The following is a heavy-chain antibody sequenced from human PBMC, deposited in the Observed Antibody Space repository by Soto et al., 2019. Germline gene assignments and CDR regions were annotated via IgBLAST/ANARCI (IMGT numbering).Heavy chain of an antibody. J-gene: IGHJ5*02. Sequence: GESLKISCKGSGYSFTSYWIGWVRQMPGKGLEWMGIIYPGDSDTRYSPSFQGQVTISADKSISTAYLQWSSLKASDTAMYYCARLVHYDFWSGCYRWLDPWGQGTMVALYS. CDR2: IYPGDSDT. V-gene: IGHV5-51*01. CDR3: ARLVHYDFWSGCYRWLDP. D-gene: IGHD3-3*01. CDR1: GYSFTSYW.